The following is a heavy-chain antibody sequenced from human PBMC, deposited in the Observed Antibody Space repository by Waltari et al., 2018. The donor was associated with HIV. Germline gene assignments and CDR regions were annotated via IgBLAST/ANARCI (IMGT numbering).Heavy chain of an antibody. CDR3: ARGITYYDSTVYFEF. CDR1: GYIVSTNY. D-gene: IGHD3-22*01. J-gene: IGHJ4*02. Sequence: EVQLVDSGGGLTQPGGSLGLSCAPPGYIVSTNYMTWVRQAPGKGLEWVSILYRDGRTYYADSVKGRFTISRDDSKNTVYLQMNSLRAEDTAVYYCARGITYYDSTVYFEFWGQGIPVTVSS. V-gene: IGHV3-53*01. CDR2: LYRDGRT.